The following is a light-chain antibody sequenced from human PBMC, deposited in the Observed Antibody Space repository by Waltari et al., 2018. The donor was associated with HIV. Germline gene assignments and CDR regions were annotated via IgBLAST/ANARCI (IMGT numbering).Light chain of an antibody. CDR2: ATS. CDR1: QNIYSY. V-gene: IGKV1-9*01. CDR3: QQVNGYPLT. J-gene: IGKJ4*01. Sequence: IQLTQSPSFLSASVGDRVTITCRASQNIYSYLAWYQQKPGRAPQVLIYATSTLQSGVPSRFSGSGSGTEFALTITNLQPDDFATYYCQQVNGYPLTFGGGTKVEIK.